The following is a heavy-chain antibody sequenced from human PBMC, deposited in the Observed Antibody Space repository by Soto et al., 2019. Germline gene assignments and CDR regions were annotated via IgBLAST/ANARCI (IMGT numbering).Heavy chain of an antibody. CDR3: ARAVNYYDSSGYYVVWFDP. CDR1: GGSFSGYY. D-gene: IGHD3-22*01. Sequence: SETLSLTCAVYGGSFSGYYWSWIRQPPGKGLEWIGEINHSGSTNYNPSLKSRVTISVDRSKNQFSLKLSSVTAADTAVYYCARAVNYYDSSGYYVVWFDPWGQGTLVTVSS. V-gene: IGHV4-34*01. CDR2: INHSGST. J-gene: IGHJ5*02.